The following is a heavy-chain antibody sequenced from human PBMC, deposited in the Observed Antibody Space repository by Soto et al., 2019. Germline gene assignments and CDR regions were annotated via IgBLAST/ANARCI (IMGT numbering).Heavy chain of an antibody. CDR1: GGTFSSYA. V-gene: IGHV1-69*01. J-gene: IGHJ6*02. CDR3: ARNSWELLFYYYGMDV. CDR2: IIPIFGTA. D-gene: IGHD1-26*01. Sequence: QVQLVQSGAEVKKPGSSVNVSCKASGGTFSSYAISWVRQAPGQGLEWMGGIIPIFGTANYAQKFQGRVTITADESQSKAYMELSSMRSEDTAVYYCARNSWELLFYYYGMDVWCQGTTVTVSS.